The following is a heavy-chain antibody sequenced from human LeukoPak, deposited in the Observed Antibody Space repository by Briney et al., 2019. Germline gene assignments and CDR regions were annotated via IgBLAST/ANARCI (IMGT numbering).Heavy chain of an antibody. Sequence: PGGSLRLSCAASGFTFNSYSMSWVRQAPGKGLEWVSLISGSGGHTYYADSVKGRFTISRDDSKNTLYLEMNNLRAEDTAVFYCAREPPHCGGDCFSSLDNWGQGTLVIVSS. D-gene: IGHD2-21*02. J-gene: IGHJ4*02. CDR1: GFTFNSYS. V-gene: IGHV3-23*01. CDR3: AREPPHCGGDCFSSLDN. CDR2: ISGSGGHT.